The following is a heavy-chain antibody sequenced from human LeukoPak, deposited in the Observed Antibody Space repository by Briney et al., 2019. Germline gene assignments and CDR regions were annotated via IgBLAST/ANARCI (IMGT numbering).Heavy chain of an antibody. J-gene: IGHJ6*02. D-gene: IGHD6-19*01. V-gene: IGHV4-4*07. CDR1: GGSISSYY. Sequence: PSETLSLTCTVSGGSISSYYWSWIRQPAGKGLEWIGRIYTSGSTNYNSSLKSRVTMSVDTSKNQFSLKLSSVTAADTAVYYCASTVAGRDYYYYYGMDVWGQGTTVTVSS. CDR2: IYTSGST. CDR3: ASTVAGRDYYYYYGMDV.